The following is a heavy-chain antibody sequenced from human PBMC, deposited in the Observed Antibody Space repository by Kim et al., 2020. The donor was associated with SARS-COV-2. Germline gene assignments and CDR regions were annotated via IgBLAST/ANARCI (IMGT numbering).Heavy chain of an antibody. V-gene: IGHV3-33*01. CDR2: IWYDGSKK. D-gene: IGHD5-18*01. J-gene: IGHJ6*01. CDR1: GFTFSRYG. Sequence: GGSLRLSCAASGFTFSRYGMHWVRQAPGKGLEWVAVIWYDGSKKYYAASVEGRITISRDNSKDTAYLQMASLRAEDTAVYYCAGVNEGNGYSRGSIDVWG. CDR3: AGVNEGNGYSRGSIDV.